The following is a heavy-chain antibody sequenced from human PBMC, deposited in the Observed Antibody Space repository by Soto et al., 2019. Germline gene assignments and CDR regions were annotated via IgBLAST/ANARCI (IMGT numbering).Heavy chain of an antibody. V-gene: IGHV1-3*01. CDR2: INAGNDNT. D-gene: IGHD5-18*01. CDR3: ARDRAKDTALGPLSYSYGMDV. J-gene: IGHJ6*02. Sequence: SSEKGCSKAAGYTFTNYAMHWVRQAPGQRLEWMGWINAGNDNTKDSQNFQGRVTITRDTSANTVYMELGSLTSEDTAVYYCARDRAKDTALGPLSYSYGMDVWGPGPTVSVS. CDR1: GYTFTNYA.